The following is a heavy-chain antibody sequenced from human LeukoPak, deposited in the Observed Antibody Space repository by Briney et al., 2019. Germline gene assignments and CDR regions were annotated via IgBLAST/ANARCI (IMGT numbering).Heavy chain of an antibody. V-gene: IGHV4-61*02. CDR2: IYTSGST. J-gene: IGHJ4*02. CDR1: GGSISSGSYY. D-gene: IGHD3-3*01. Sequence: SQTLSLTCTVSGGSISSGSYYWGWIRQPAGKGLEWIVRIYTSGSTNYNPAHKSQITIRVETTKNQFSLKLSSVTAADTAVYYCAREGAGVPTLYFDYWGQGTLVTVSS. CDR3: AREGAGVPTLYFDY.